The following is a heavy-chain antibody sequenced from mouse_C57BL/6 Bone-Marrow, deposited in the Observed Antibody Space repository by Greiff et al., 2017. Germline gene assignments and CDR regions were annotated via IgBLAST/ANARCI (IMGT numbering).Heavy chain of an antibody. CDR3: EREGVTTVVFYY. J-gene: IGHJ2*01. Sequence: VKLQESGAELARPGASVKLSCKASGYTFTSYGMRWVKQRTGQGLEWIGEIYPRSGNTYYNEKFKGKATLTADKSSSTAYMELRSLTSEDSAVYFCEREGVTTVVFYYWGQGTTLTVSA. CDR1: GYTFTSYG. V-gene: IGHV1-81*01. CDR2: IYPRSGNT. D-gene: IGHD1-1*01.